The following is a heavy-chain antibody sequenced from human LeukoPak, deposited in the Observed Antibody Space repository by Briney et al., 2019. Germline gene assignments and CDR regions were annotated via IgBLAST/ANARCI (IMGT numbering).Heavy chain of an antibody. CDR3: ARGGASSSYYYYYYMDV. CDR2: MNPNSGNT. V-gene: IGHV1-8*01. Sequence: GASVKVSCKASGYTFTSYDINWARQATGQGLEWMRWMNPNSGNTGYAQKFQGRVTMTRNTSISTAYMELSSLRSEDTAVYYCARGGASSSYYYYYYMDVWGKGTTVTVSS. CDR1: GYTFTSYD. D-gene: IGHD6-13*01. J-gene: IGHJ6*03.